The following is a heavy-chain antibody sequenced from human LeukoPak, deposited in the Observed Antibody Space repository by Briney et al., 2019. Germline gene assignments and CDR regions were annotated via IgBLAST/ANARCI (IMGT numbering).Heavy chain of an antibody. Sequence: SETLSLTCTVSDGSISSGDYYWSWIRQPPGKGLEWIGYIYYSGSTYYNPSLKSRVTISVDTSKNQFSLKLSSVTAADTAMYYCARGVVPAAMSYWGQGTLVTVSS. CDR1: DGSISSGDYY. D-gene: IGHD2-2*01. V-gene: IGHV4-30-4*01. J-gene: IGHJ4*02. CDR2: IYYSGST. CDR3: ARGVVPAAMSY.